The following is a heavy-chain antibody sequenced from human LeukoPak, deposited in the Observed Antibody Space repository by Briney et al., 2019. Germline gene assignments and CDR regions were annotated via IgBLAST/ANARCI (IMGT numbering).Heavy chain of an antibody. CDR1: GGSFSGYY. CDR3: AGLGSSGYH. V-gene: IGHV4-34*09. Sequence: PSETLSLTCAVYGGSFSGYYWNWIRQPPGKGLEWIGEINHGGNTNYNPSLKSRVTISVDTSKNQFSLKLSSVTAADTAVYYCAGLGSSGYHWGQGTLVTVSS. D-gene: IGHD3-22*01. J-gene: IGHJ5*02. CDR2: INHGGNT.